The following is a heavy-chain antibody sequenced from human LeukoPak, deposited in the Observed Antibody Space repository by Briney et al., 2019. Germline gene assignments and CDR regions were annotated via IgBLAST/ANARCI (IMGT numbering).Heavy chain of an antibody. V-gene: IGHV3-23*01. D-gene: IGHD6-6*01. CDR2: ISGSGGST. CDR1: GFTFSSYA. J-gene: IGHJ5*02. CDR3: AKDLTRIAARPYWFDP. Sequence: GSLRLSCAASGFTFSSYAMSWVRQAPGKGLEWVSAISGSGGSTYYADSVKGRFTISRDNSKNTLYLQMNSLRAEDTAVYYCAKDLTRIAARPYWFDPWGQGTLVTVSS.